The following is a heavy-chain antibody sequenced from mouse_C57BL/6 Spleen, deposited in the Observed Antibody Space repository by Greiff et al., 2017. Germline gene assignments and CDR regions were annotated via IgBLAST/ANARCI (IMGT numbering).Heavy chain of an antibody. CDR2: IWSGGST. Sequence: VNLVESGPGLVQPSQSLSITCTVSGFSLTSYGVHWVRQSPGKGLEWLGVIWSGGSTDYNAAFIFRLSISKDNSKSQVFFKMNSLQADDTAIYYCARNSDGSSYVRYFDVWGTGTTVTVSS. CDR3: ARNSDGSSYVRYFDV. CDR1: GFSLTSYG. J-gene: IGHJ1*03. V-gene: IGHV2-2*01. D-gene: IGHD1-1*01.